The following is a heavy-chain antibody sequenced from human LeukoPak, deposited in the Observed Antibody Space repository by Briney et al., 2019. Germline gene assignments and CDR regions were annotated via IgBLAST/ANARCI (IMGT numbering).Heavy chain of an antibody. Sequence: AGSLRLSCAAYGFTFSSYWMHWVRQAPGRGLVWVSRINSDVSSTSYADSGKGRFTTARDNAKNSLYLQMNRLRAEDTAVDYCAREVDSCGWGGNIDYWGQGTLVTVSS. J-gene: IGHJ4*02. D-gene: IGHD6-19*01. CDR1: GFTFSSYW. CDR3: AREVDSCGWGGNIDY. CDR2: INSDVSST. V-gene: IGHV3-74*01.